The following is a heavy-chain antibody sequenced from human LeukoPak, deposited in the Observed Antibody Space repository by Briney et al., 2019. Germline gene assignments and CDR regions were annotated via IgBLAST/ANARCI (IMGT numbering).Heavy chain of an antibody. D-gene: IGHD2-21*02. CDR3: SLGFGGDSDFDY. Sequence: ASVKVSCKVSGYSVTELSMHWVRQAPGKGLEWMGGFDPEDGETVYAQKFQGRFTMTEDTPADTAYMELSGLRSDDTAVYFCSLGFGGDSDFDYWGQGTLVTVSS. V-gene: IGHV1-24*01. CDR1: GYSVTELS. CDR2: FDPEDGET. J-gene: IGHJ4*02.